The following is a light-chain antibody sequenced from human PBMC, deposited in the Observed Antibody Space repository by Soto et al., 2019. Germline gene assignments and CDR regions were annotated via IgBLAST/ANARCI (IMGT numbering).Light chain of an antibody. CDR1: QSVRSN. J-gene: IGKJ1*01. V-gene: IGKV3-15*01. Sequence: EIVMTQSPAPLSVSLGERATLTCRASQSVRSNLAWYQQKPGQAPKLLIYVASTRATGIPARFSGSGSGTEFTLTISSLQSEDFAVYYCQQYNNWPLTFGQGTKVEIK. CDR2: VAS. CDR3: QQYNNWPLT.